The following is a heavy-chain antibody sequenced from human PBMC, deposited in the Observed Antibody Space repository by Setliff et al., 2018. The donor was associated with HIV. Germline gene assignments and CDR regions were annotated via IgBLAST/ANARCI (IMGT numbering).Heavy chain of an antibody. CDR3: ARDSVNYYDRGRRSHYYIDV. Sequence: SETLSLTCTVSGGSISSGGYYWSWIRQHPGKGLEWIGYIYYSGSTYYNPSLKSRVTISVDTSKNQFSLKLSSVTAADTAVYYCARDSVNYYDRGRRSHYYIDVWGKGTTVTVSS. D-gene: IGHD3-22*01. J-gene: IGHJ6*03. V-gene: IGHV4-31*03. CDR2: IYYSGST. CDR1: GGSISSGGYY.